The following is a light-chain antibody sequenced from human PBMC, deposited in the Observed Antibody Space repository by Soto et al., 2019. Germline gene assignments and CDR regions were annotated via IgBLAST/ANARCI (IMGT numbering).Light chain of an antibody. CDR2: DVS. V-gene: IGLV2-14*03. J-gene: IGLJ1*01. CDR1: SSDVGGYNY. CDR3: SAYTSSGSLYV. Sequence: QSALTQPASVSGSPGQSITISCTGTSSDVGGYNYVSWYLHHPGKAPKLMIYDVSNQPSGVSNRFSGSKSGNTASLTISGLQAEDEAEYYCSAYTSSGSLYVFGTGTKLTVL.